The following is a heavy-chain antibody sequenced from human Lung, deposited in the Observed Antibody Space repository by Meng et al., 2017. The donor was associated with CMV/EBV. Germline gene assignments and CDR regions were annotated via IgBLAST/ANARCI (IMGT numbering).Heavy chain of an antibody. CDR3: SSLSSNYGMDV. J-gene: IGHJ6*02. Sequence: GGSLRLXCEVSGFTFSNYWLSWVRQAPGKGLEWVANIKQDGSEKNYVDSVRGRFTISRDNAKNSLWLHMNGLRAEDSAVYYCSSLSSNYGMDVWGQGATVTVSS. V-gene: IGHV3-7*01. CDR2: IKQDGSEK. CDR1: GFTFSNYW.